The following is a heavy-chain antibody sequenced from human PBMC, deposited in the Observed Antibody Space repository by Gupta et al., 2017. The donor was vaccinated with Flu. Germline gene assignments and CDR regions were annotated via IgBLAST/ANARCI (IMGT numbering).Heavy chain of an antibody. CDR3: ARGVGATGMLGWFDP. D-gene: IGHD1-26*01. Sequence: EVQLVESGGGLVQPGGSLRLSCAASGFTLRSYAMHWVRQAPGKGLEYVSAISSNGGRTYYANSVKGRFTISRDNSKNTLYLQMGSLRAEDMAVYYCARGVGATGMLGWFDPWGQGTLVTVSS. CDR1: GFTLRSYA. CDR2: ISSNGGRT. J-gene: IGHJ5*02. V-gene: IGHV3-64*01.